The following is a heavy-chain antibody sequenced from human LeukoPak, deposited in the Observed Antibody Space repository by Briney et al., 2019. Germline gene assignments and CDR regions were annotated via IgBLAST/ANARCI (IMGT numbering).Heavy chain of an antibody. CDR2: IKQDGSER. CDR1: GFTFSSYW. CDR3: ATMGLKPLPYYFDY. D-gene: IGHD3/OR15-3a*01. V-gene: IGHV3-7*01. J-gene: IGHJ4*02. Sequence: GGSLRLSCAASGFTFSSYWMSWVRQAPGNGLEWVANIKQDGSERYHVDSVKGRFTISRDNAKNSLHLQMNSLRAEDTAVYYCATMGLKPLPYYFDYWGQGTLVTVSS.